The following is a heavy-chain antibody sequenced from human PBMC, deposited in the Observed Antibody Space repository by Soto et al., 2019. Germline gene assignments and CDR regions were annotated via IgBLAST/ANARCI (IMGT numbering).Heavy chain of an antibody. CDR3: ARAGDY. V-gene: IGHV6-1*01. CDR2: TYYRSKWFN. D-gene: IGHD7-27*01. J-gene: IGHJ4*02. CDR1: GDSVFSTSAA. Sequence: SQTLSLTCAISGDSVFSTSAAWNWIRQSPSRGLEWLGRTYYRSKWFNDYAASVKSRITINPDTSKNQFSLKLSSVTAADTAVYYCARAGDYWGQGTLVTVSS.